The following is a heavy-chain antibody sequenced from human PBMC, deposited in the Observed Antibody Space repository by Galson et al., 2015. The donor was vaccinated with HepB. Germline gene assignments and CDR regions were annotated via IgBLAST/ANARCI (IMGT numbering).Heavy chain of an antibody. J-gene: IGHJ3*02. Sequence: SLRLSCAASGFTFSSYGMHWVRQAPGKGLEWVAVIWYDGSNKYYADSVKGRFTISRDNSKNTLYLQMNSLRAEDTAVYYCARDGGGYGRAEGAFDIWGQGTMVTVSS. V-gene: IGHV3-33*01. CDR2: IWYDGSNK. D-gene: IGHD4-17*01. CDR3: ARDGGGYGRAEGAFDI. CDR1: GFTFSSYG.